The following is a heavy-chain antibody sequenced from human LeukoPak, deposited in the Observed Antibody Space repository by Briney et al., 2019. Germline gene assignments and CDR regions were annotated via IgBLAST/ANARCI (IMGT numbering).Heavy chain of an antibody. Sequence: SETLSLTCTVSGDSISNYYWSWIRQPAGKGLEWIGRIYTSGSTIYNPSLKSRVTMSVDTSKNQFSLKLSSVTAADTAVYYCASGFSSTWFPNWGQGTLVTVSS. CDR2: IYTSGST. J-gene: IGHJ4*02. CDR1: GDSISNYY. D-gene: IGHD6-13*01. V-gene: IGHV4-4*07. CDR3: ASGFSSTWFPN.